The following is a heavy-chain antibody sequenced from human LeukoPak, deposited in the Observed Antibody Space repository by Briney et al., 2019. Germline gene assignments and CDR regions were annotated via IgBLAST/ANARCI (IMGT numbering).Heavy chain of an antibody. D-gene: IGHD4-23*01. V-gene: IGHV3-53*01. CDR2: IYSGGGT. CDR3: VRRAGGYSHPYDY. Sequence: PGGSLRLSCAVSGFTVSSNCMSWVRQAPGKGLEWVSLIYSGGGTYYADSVRGRFTISRDDSKNTLYLQMNSLRAEDTAVYYCVRRAGGYSHPYDYWGQGTLVTVSS. CDR1: GFTVSSNC. J-gene: IGHJ4*02.